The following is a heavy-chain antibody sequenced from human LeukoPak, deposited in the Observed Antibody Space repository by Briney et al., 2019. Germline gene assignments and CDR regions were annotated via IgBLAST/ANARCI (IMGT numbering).Heavy chain of an antibody. CDR1: GFTFSTHA. D-gene: IGHD3-22*01. CDR2: ISGSGGST. CDR3: ATKADSSGYYPMDY. Sequence: PGGSLRLSCAASGFTFSTHAMSWVRQAPGKGLEWVSVISGSGGSTYYADSVRGRFTISRDNSKNTLYLQMNSLRAEDTAVYYCATKADSSGYYPMDYWGQGTPVTVSS. V-gene: IGHV3-23*01. J-gene: IGHJ4*02.